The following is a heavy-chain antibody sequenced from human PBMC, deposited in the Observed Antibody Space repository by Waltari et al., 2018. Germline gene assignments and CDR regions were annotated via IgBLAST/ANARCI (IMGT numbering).Heavy chain of an antibody. Sequence: QVQLQESGPGLVKPSETLSLTCTVSGGSISSYYWSWIRQPAGKGLEGIGRIYTSGSTNYNPSLKRRVTMSVDTSKNQFSLKLSSVTAADTAVYYCARGRAARLYYYYYYMDVWGKGTTVTISS. V-gene: IGHV4-4*07. J-gene: IGHJ6*03. CDR2: IYTSGST. CDR1: GGSISSYY. CDR3: ARGRAARLYYYYYYMDV. D-gene: IGHD6-6*01.